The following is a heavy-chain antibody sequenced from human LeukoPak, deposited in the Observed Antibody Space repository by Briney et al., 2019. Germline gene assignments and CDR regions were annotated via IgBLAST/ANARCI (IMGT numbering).Heavy chain of an antibody. CDR1: GGSISSYY. CDR2: IYYSGST. Sequence: SETLSLTCTVSGGSISSYYWSWIRQPPGKGLEWIGYIYYSGSTNYNPSLKSRVTISVDTSKNQFSLKLSSVTAADTAVYYCARWDSGSYRYYFDYWGQGTLATVSS. CDR3: ARWDSGSYRYYFDY. J-gene: IGHJ4*02. V-gene: IGHV4-59*01. D-gene: IGHD1-26*01.